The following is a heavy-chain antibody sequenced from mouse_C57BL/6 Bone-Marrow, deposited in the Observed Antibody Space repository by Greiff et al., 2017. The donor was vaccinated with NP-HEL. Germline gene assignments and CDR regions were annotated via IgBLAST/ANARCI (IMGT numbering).Heavy chain of an antibody. D-gene: IGHD2-5*01. Sequence: VKLMESGPGLVAPSQSLSITCTVSGFSLTSYAISWVRQPPGKGLEWLGVIWTGGGTNYNSALKSRLSISKDNSKRQVFLKMNSLQTDDTARYYCAREGYSNFDYYAMDYWGKGTSVTVSS. CDR1: GFSLTSYA. V-gene: IGHV2-9-1*01. J-gene: IGHJ4*01. CDR2: IWTGGGT. CDR3: AREGYSNFDYYAMDY.